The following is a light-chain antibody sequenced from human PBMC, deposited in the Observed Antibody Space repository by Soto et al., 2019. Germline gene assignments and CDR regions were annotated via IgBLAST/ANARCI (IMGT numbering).Light chain of an antibody. V-gene: IGKV3-20*01. J-gene: IGKJ4*01. Sequence: EIVLTQSPGTLSLSPGERATLSCRASQSVTTSYLAWYQHKPGQAPRLLIYGESRRATGIPDRFSGGGSGTDFTLTISRLEPEDFAVYYCQQYGSPPFTFGGGTKVEIK. CDR1: QSVTTSY. CDR3: QQYGSPPFT. CDR2: GES.